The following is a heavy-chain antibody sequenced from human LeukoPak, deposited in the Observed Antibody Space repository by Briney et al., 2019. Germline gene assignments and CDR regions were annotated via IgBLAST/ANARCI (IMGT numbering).Heavy chain of an antibody. D-gene: IGHD3-3*01. J-gene: IGHJ4*02. CDR3: ARVPLRFLEPFDY. CDR1: GGSVSGYY. Sequence: SETLSLTCAVYGGSVSGYYWSWIRPPPEKGLEWIGEISHRGRTHYTPSLQSRVTMSVDTSKNQFALNLNSVTAADTAVYYCARVPLRFLEPFDYWGQGILVTVSS. V-gene: IGHV4-34*01. CDR2: ISHRGRT.